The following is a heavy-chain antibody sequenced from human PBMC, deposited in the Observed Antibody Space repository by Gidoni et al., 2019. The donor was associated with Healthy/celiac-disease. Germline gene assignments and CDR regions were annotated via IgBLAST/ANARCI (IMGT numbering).Heavy chain of an antibody. V-gene: IGHV3-30-3*01. CDR3: ARGGLIVDAFDI. J-gene: IGHJ3*02. CDR1: GFTFSSYA. D-gene: IGHD3-22*01. CDR2: ISYDGSNK. Sequence: QVQLVESGGGVVQPGRSLRVSCAASGFTFSSYAMHWVRQAPGKGLEWVAVISYDGSNKYYADSVKGRFTISRDNSKNTLYLQMNSLRAEDTAVYYCARGGLIVDAFDIWGQGTMVTVSS.